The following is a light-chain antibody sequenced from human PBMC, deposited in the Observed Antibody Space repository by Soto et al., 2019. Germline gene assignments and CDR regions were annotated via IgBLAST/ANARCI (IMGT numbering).Light chain of an antibody. Sequence: EIVMTQSPATLSVSPGERATLSCMASQSGSTNLAWYQQKPGQAPRLLICAASVRATGIPARFSGSGSVTEFTLTISSLQSEDFAVYYCQQYDERPPNLSFGVGTKVEIK. J-gene: IGKJ4*01. V-gene: IGKV3-15*01. CDR3: QQYDERPPNLS. CDR1: QSGSTN. CDR2: AAS.